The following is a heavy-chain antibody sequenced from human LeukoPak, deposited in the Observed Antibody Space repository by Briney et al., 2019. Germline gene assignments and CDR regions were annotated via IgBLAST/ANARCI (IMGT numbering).Heavy chain of an antibody. CDR3: ARVFGETTAHTFDI. V-gene: IGHV4-31*03. CDR1: GASINSGGFF. D-gene: IGHD3-16*01. CDR2: IYYSGYT. Sequence: PSETLSLTCTVSGASINSGGFFWSWIRQHPGKGLEWIGHIYYSGYTYYNPSLTSRLAISLDTSKTQFSLRLSSVTAADTALYYCARVFGETTAHTFDIWGQGIMVTVSS. J-gene: IGHJ3*02.